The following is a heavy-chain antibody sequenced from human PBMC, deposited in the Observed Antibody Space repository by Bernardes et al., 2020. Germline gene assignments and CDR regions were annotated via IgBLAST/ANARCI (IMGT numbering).Heavy chain of an antibody. V-gene: IGHV1-18*01. D-gene: IGHD3-3*01. CDR1: GYTFTSYG. CDR2: ISAYNGNT. CDR3: ARRIKYYDFWSGYSNYYYGMDV. J-gene: IGHJ6*04. Sequence: ASVKVSCKASGYTFTSYGISWVRQAPGQGLEWMGWISAYNGNTNYAQKLQGRVTMTTDTSTSTAYMELRSLRSDDTAVYYCARRIKYYDFWSGYSNYYYGMDVWGKGTTVTVSS.